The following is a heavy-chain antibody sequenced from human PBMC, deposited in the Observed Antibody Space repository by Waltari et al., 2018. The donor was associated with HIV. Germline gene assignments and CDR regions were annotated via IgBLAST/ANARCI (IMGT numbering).Heavy chain of an antibody. D-gene: IGHD4-17*01. CDR2: ISYDGRNK. CDR3: ARPMNYGDYPYYFDY. J-gene: IGHJ4*02. CDR1: GFTVSRHA. V-gene: IGHV3-30*01. Sequence: QVQLAESGGGVVKPERSLSLPCAAVGFTVSRHAMRWARQAPCQGLEWLAVISYDGRNKYYVDSVKGRFTISRDNSKNTLYLQMNSLRAEDTAVYYCARPMNYGDYPYYFDYWGQGTLVTVSS.